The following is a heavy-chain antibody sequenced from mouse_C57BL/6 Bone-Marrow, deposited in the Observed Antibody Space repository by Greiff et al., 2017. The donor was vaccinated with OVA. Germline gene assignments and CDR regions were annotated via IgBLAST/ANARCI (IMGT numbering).Heavy chain of an antibody. D-gene: IGHD2-4*01. J-gene: IGHJ1*03. V-gene: IGHV1-9*01. CDR1: GYTFTGYW. Sequence: VKLMESGAELMKPGASVKLSCKATGYTFTGYWIEWVKQRPGHGLEWIGEILPGSGSTTDNEKFKGKATFTADTSSNTAYMQLSSLTTEDSAIYYFARCYDYDKDWYFDVWGTGTTVTVSS. CDR3: ARCYDYDKDWYFDV. CDR2: ILPGSGST.